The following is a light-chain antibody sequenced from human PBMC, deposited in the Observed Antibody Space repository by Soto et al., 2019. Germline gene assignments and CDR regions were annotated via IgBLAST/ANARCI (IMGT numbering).Light chain of an antibody. CDR2: DAS. CDR3: QQYGSSLFT. CDR1: QSVSSY. Sequence: EIVLTQSPATLSLSPGERATLSCRASQSVSSYLAWYQQKPGQAPRLLVYDASTRATGIPARFSGSGSGTDFTLSISSLEPEDFAVYYCQQYGSSLFTFGPGTKVDFK. J-gene: IGKJ3*01. V-gene: IGKV3-11*01.